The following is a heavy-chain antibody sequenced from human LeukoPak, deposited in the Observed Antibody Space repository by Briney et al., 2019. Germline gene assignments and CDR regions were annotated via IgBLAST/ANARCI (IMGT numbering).Heavy chain of an antibody. D-gene: IGHD6-19*01. V-gene: IGHV4-61*08. Sequence: PSETLSLTCTVSGGSISSGGYYWSWIRQHPGKGLEWIGYIYYSGSTNYNPSLKSRVTISVDTSKNQFSLKLSSVTAADTAVYYCARQYSSGLQPTFDIWGQGTMVTVSS. J-gene: IGHJ3*02. CDR1: GGSISSGGYY. CDR2: IYYSGST. CDR3: ARQYSSGLQPTFDI.